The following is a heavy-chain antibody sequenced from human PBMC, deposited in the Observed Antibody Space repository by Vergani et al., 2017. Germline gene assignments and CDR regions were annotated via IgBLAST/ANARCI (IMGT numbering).Heavy chain of an antibody. CDR3: ASRSWYGYFDY. CDR2: ISASSRSI. CDR1: GFTVSSYS. Sequence: EVQLVESGGGFVPPGGSLRLSCEASGFTVSSYSITWIRQAPGKGLEWVSYISASSRSIYYADSVKGRFTISRDNAKNSLSLQMNSLRVEDTAMYYCASRSWYGYFDYWGQGTLVTVSS. J-gene: IGHJ4*02. V-gene: IGHV3-48*01. D-gene: IGHD6-13*01.